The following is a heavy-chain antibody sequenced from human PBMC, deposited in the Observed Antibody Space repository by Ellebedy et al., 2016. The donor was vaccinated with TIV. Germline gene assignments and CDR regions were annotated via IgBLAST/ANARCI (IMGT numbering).Heavy chain of an antibody. CDR1: GGSISTSY. V-gene: IGHV4-59*01. J-gene: IGHJ6*02. CDR2: IYYSGST. Sequence: SETLSLXXTVSGGSISTSYWSWIRQPPGKGLEWIGYIYYSGSTNYNPSLKSRVTISVDTSKNQFSLKLSSVTAADSAVYYCVRSEGYAMDVWGQGTTVTVSS. CDR3: VRSEGYAMDV.